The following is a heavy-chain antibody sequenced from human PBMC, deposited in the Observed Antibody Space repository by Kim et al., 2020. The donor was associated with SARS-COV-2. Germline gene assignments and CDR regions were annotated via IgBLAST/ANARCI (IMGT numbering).Heavy chain of an antibody. V-gene: IGHV3-66*01. D-gene: IGHD6-13*01. J-gene: IGHJ6*02. Sequence: VKGKFTITRDNSKNPLYLQMNSLRAEDTAVYYCARSIAAAHYYYYYGMDVWGQGTTVTVSS. CDR3: ARSIAAAHYYYYYGMDV.